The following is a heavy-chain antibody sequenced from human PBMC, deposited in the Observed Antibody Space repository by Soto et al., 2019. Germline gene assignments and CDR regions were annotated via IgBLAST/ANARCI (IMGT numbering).Heavy chain of an antibody. CDR3: ARFGRLLWFGETPGLDAFDI. CDR1: GGSISSGGYY. V-gene: IGHV4-31*03. CDR2: ISYSGST. Sequence: SETLSLTCTVSGGSISSGGYYWSWIRQHPGTGLEWIGHISYSGSTYYNTSLKSRVTISVDTSRNQFSLQMNSLRAEDTAVYYCARFGRLLWFGETPGLDAFDIWGQGTMVTV. D-gene: IGHD3-10*01. J-gene: IGHJ3*02.